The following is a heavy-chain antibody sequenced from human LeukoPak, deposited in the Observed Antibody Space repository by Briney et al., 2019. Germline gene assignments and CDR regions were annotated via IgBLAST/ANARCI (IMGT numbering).Heavy chain of an antibody. J-gene: IGHJ4*02. CDR1: GFTFSSYG. Sequence: GGSLRLSCAASGFTFSSYGMHWVRQAPGKGLEWVAVISYDGSNKYYADSVKGRFTISRDNSKNTLYLQMNSLRAEDTAVYYCAKDYYDFWSGYFDYWGQGTLVTVSS. V-gene: IGHV3-30*18. CDR2: ISYDGSNK. D-gene: IGHD3-3*01. CDR3: AKDYYDFWSGYFDY.